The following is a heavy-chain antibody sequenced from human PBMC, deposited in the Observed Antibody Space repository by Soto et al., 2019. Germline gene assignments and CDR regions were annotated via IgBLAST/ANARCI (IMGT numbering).Heavy chain of an antibody. Sequence: SVKVSCKASGGTFSSYAISWVRQAPGQGLEWMGGIIPIFGTANYAQKFQGRVTITADESTSTAYMELSSLRSEDTAVYYCARSGDCSSTSCSNSFYYYYGVDVWGQGTTVTAP. J-gene: IGHJ6*02. CDR3: ARSGDCSSTSCSNSFYYYYGVDV. D-gene: IGHD2-2*01. CDR2: IIPIFGTA. CDR1: GGTFSSYA. V-gene: IGHV1-69*13.